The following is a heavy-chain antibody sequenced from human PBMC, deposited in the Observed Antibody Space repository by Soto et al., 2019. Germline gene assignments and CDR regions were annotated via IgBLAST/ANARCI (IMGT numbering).Heavy chain of an antibody. CDR3: ARNPILLSAGVVSIRKWLDH. J-gene: IGHJ5*02. D-gene: IGHD3-3*01. V-gene: IGHV1-69*19. CDR1: GGTFNSYA. Sequence: QVQLVQSGAELKKPGSSVKVSCKASGGTFNSYAISWLRQAPGQWLEWMGGITPIFGTANNAQKCQGRVTITADQSTSTAYMELSSLRYEDTAVHYSARNPILLSAGVVSIRKWLDHWGQGTLVDVSS. CDR2: ITPIFGTA.